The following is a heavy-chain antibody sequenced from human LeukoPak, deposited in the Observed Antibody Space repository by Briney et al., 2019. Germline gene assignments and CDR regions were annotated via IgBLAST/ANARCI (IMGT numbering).Heavy chain of an antibody. D-gene: IGHD6-6*01. J-gene: IGHJ4*02. Sequence: ASVNVSCKASGYTFTSYYMHWVRQAPGQGLEWMGIINPSGGSTSYAQKFQGRVTMTRDTSTSTVYMELSSLRSEDTAVYYCARDRLPLLRSTAARGPSDYWGQGTLVTVSS. CDR3: ARDRLPLLRSTAARGPSDY. V-gene: IGHV1-46*01. CDR2: INPSGGST. CDR1: GYTFTSYY.